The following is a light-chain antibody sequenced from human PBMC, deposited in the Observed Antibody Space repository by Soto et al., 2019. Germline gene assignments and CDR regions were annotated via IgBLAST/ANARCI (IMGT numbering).Light chain of an antibody. CDR3: CSYAGSYTLV. J-gene: IGLJ3*02. CDR1: SSDVGAYNY. Sequence: QSVLTQPRSVSGSPGQSVTISCTGTSSDVGAYNYVSWYQHHPGKAPKLMIADVSKRPSGVPDRFSGSKSGNTASLTISGLQAEDEADYYCCSYAGSYTLVFGGGTKVTVL. CDR2: DVS. V-gene: IGLV2-11*01.